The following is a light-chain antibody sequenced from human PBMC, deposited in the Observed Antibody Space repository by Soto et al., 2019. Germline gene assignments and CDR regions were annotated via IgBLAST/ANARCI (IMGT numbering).Light chain of an antibody. CDR2: EVS. J-gene: IGLJ1*01. CDR1: SSDVGAYDY. Sequence: QSVLTQPASVSGSPGQSITISCTGTSSDVGAYDYVSWYQQHPGKAPKLMISEVSNRPSGVSNRFSGSKSGNTASLTISGLQAEDEADYYCSSYGSGNSSVFGTGTKVTVL. V-gene: IGLV2-14*01. CDR3: SSYGSGNSSV.